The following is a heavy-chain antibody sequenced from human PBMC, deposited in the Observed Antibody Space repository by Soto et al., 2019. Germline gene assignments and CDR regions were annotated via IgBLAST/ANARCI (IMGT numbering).Heavy chain of an antibody. V-gene: IGHV4-34*01. D-gene: IGHD6-19*01. CDR1: GGSFSGYY. Sequence: TLSLTCAVYGGSFSGYYWSWIRQPPGKGLEWIGEINHSGSTNYNPSLKSRVTISVDTSKNQFSLKLSSVTAADTAVYYCARGAPASIAVAGTRYYFDYWGQGTLVTVSS. J-gene: IGHJ4*02. CDR2: INHSGST. CDR3: ARGAPASIAVAGTRYYFDY.